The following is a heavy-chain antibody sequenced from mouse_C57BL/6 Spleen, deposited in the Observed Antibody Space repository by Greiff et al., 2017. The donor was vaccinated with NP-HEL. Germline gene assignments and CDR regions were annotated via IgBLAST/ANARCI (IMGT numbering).Heavy chain of an antibody. J-gene: IGHJ2*01. CDR2: IYPGDGDT. CDR3: ARSGAQATFLY. Sequence: VQLQQSGPELVKPGASVKISCKASGYAFSSSWMNWVKQRPGKGLEWIGRIYPGDGDTNYNGKFKGKATRTADKSSSTAYMQLSSLTSEDSAVYFCARSGAQATFLYWGQGTTLTVSS. D-gene: IGHD3-2*02. CDR1: GYAFSSSW. V-gene: IGHV1-82*01.